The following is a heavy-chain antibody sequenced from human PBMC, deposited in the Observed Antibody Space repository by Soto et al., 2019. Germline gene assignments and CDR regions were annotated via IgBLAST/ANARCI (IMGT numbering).Heavy chain of an antibody. V-gene: IGHV1-8*01. CDR2: MNPNSGNT. CDR3: ARNFDYDTLTGAQLYDY. CDR1: GYTFTSYD. J-gene: IGHJ4*02. D-gene: IGHD3-9*01. Sequence: GASVKVSCKASGYTFTSYDINWVRQATGQGFEWMGWMNPNSGNTGYAQKFQGRVTMTRNTSISTAYMELSSLRSEDTAVYYCARNFDYDTLTGAQLYDYWGQGTLVTVSS.